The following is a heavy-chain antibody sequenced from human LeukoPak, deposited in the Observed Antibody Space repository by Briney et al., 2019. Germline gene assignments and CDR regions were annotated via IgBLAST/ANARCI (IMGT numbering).Heavy chain of an antibody. J-gene: IGHJ4*02. D-gene: IGHD2-2*02. CDR1: GFTFSSYA. Sequence: GGSLRLSCAASGFTFSSYAMSWVRQAPGKGLEWVSAISGSGGSTYYADSVKGRFTISRDNSKNTLYLQMNSLRAEDTAVYYCAKGGCSSTSCYMRLGYSSSLDDYWGQGTLVTVSS. CDR2: ISGSGGST. V-gene: IGHV3-23*01. CDR3: AKGGCSSTSCYMRLGYSSSLDDY.